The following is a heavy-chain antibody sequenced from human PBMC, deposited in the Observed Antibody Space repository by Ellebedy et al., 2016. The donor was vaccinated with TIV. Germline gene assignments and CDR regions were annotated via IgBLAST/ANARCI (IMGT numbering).Heavy chain of an antibody. CDR3: AKVVKGSLDP. CDR2: ISSGGTTI. CDR1: GFTFSSYW. V-gene: IGHV3-48*04. Sequence: GESLKISCAASGFTFSSYWMHWVRQAPGKGLEWVSYISSGGTTIHYADSVKGRFTISRDNAKNSLYLQMNSLRAEDTAVYYCAKVVKGSLDPWGQGTLVTVSS. J-gene: IGHJ5*02. D-gene: IGHD2-15*01.